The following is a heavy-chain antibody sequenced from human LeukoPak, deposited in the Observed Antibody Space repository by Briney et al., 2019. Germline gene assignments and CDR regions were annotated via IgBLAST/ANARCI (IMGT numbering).Heavy chain of an antibody. J-gene: IGHJ4*02. Sequence: GGSLRLSCAASGFTFSSYAMTWVRQPPGKGLEGVSSITGSTGSTYYADSVKGRFTISRDNSKNTLYLQIYSLRAEDTAVYYCARGFRSVDYWGQGALVTVSS. V-gene: IGHV3-23*01. CDR2: ITGSTGST. CDR1: GFTFSSYA. CDR3: ARGFRSVDY. D-gene: IGHD6-19*01.